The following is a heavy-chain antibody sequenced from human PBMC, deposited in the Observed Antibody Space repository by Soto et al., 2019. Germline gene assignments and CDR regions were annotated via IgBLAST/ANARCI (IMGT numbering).Heavy chain of an antibody. V-gene: IGHV1-18*01. J-gene: IGHJ6*02. Sequence: ASVKVSCTASGYTFTSYGISWVRQAPGQGLEWMGWISAYNGNTNYAQKLQGRVTMTTGTSTSTAYMELRSLRSDDTALYYCAKGRSYYYYYGVDVWGQGTTVTVSS. CDR3: AKGRSYYYYYGVDV. CDR2: ISAYNGNT. CDR1: GYTFTSYG.